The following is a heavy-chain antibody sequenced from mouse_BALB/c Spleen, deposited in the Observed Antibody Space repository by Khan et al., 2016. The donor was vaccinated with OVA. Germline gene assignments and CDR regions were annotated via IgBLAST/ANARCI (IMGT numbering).Heavy chain of an antibody. CDR3: VRGGITTVYFDY. V-gene: IGHV1-87*01. D-gene: IGHD1-1*01. Sequence: QVQLQQSGTELARPGASVKLSCKASGYTFTRYWMQWVKQRPGQGLEWIGALYPGDGNTRYTQKFKGKATLTADKSSSTAYMQLSSLASENSAVYFCVRGGITTVYFDYWGQGTTLTVSS. CDR2: LYPGDGNT. J-gene: IGHJ2*01. CDR1: GYTFTRYW.